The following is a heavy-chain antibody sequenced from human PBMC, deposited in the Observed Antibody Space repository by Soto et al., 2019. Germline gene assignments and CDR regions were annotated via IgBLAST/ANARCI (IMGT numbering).Heavy chain of an antibody. CDR2: IIPIFGTA. Sequence: GASVKVSCKASGGTFSSYAISWVRQAPGQGLEWMGGIIPIFGTANYAQKFQGRVTITADESTSTAYMELSSLRSEDTAVYYCARGGEVFEWFPPEHYGMDVWGQGTTVTVAS. D-gene: IGHD3-3*01. CDR3: ARGGEVFEWFPPEHYGMDV. J-gene: IGHJ6*02. CDR1: GGTFSSYA. V-gene: IGHV1-69*13.